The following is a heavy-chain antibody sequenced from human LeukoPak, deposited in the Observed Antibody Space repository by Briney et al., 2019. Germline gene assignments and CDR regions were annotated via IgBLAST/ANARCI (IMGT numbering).Heavy chain of an antibody. CDR3: AKDTAPLGATKEFDH. CDR1: GFTFSSYS. J-gene: IGHJ4*02. Sequence: PGGSLRLSCAASGFTFSSYSMNWVRQAPGKGLEWVSYISSSSSTIYYADSVKGRFTTSRDNSKNILYLEMNSLRVDDTTVYYCAKDTAPLGATKEFDHWGQGTLVTVSS. D-gene: IGHD1-26*01. V-gene: IGHV3-48*01. CDR2: ISSSSSTI.